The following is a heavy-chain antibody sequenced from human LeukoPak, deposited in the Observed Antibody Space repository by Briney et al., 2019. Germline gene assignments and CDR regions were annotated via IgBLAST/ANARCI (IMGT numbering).Heavy chain of an antibody. Sequence: SETLSLTCTVSGGFITSYYWSWIRQPPGRGVEWIGYIYSSGSTIYNPSLKSRVTMSVDTSKSQFSLKLNSVTAADTAVYYCARIRGSTSWGQDGFDIWGQGTMVTVSS. D-gene: IGHD6-13*01. CDR1: GGFITSYY. CDR3: ARIRGSTSWGQDGFDI. J-gene: IGHJ3*02. CDR2: IYSSGST. V-gene: IGHV4-59*01.